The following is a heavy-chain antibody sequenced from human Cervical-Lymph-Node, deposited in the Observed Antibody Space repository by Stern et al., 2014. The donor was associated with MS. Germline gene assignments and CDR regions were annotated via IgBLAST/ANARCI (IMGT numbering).Heavy chain of an antibody. CDR2: ISGFNGKT. D-gene: IGHD1-26*01. V-gene: IGHV1-18*01. Sequence: QVQLVQSGTEVKKPGASVKVSCKASGYTFTTYGLNWVRRAPGQGLEWMGWISGFNGKTNYSQKLQGRVTMTTDTSASTAYMELRSLRSDDTAVYYCARDREWELHYFDYWGQGTVVTVSS. J-gene: IGHJ4*02. CDR3: ARDREWELHYFDY. CDR1: GYTFTTYG.